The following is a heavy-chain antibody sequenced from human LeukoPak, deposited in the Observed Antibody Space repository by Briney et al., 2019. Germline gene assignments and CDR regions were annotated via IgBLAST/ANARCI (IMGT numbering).Heavy chain of an antibody. V-gene: IGHV1-69*04. J-gene: IGHJ6*02. CDR3: ARGTIVVVPNYYYYGMDV. D-gene: IGHD2-2*01. Sequence: ASVKVSCKASGGTFSSYAISWVRQAPGQGLEWMGRIIPILGIANYAQKFQGRVTITADKSTSTAYMELSSLRSEDTAGYYCARGTIVVVPNYYYYGMDVWGQGTTVTVSS. CDR2: IIPILGIA. CDR1: GGTFSSYA.